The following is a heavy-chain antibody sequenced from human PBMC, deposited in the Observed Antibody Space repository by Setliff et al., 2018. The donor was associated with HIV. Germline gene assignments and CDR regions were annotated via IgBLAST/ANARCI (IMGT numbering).Heavy chain of an antibody. CDR2: MSYDGNNK. Sequence: PGGSLRLSCAASGFIFSSYAMHWVRQAPGKGLEWVAVMSYDGNNKYYADSVKGRFTISRDNAKNSLYLQMNSLRAEDTAVYYCAKDHYGMDVWGQGTTVTVSS. CDR3: AKDHYGMDV. V-gene: IGHV3-30*01. J-gene: IGHJ6*02. CDR1: GFIFSSYA.